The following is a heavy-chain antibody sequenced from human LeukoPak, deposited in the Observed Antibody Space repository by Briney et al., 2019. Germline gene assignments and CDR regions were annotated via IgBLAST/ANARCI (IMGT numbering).Heavy chain of an antibody. CDR2: IYHGGST. CDR3: AGHKYYNFWGSFNWFDP. D-gene: IGHD3-3*01. CDR1: GASIINNNYY. V-gene: IGHV4-39*01. J-gene: IGHJ5*02. Sequence: SETLSLTCFVSGASIINNNYYWAWLRQPPGKGLEWIGSIYHGGSTSYNPYLKSRVTMSVDTSKSHFTLKLNSVTAADTAVYSCAGHKYYNFWGSFNWFDPRGQGTLVIVSS.